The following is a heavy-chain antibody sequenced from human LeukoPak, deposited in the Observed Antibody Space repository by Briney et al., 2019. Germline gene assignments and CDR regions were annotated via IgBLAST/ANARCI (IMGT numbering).Heavy chain of an antibody. D-gene: IGHD6-19*01. J-gene: IGHJ4*02. Sequence: GGSLRPSCAASGFTFSTYSMHWVRQAPGKGLVWLSYISGSGSIIYYAGSVKGRFTISRDNAKNSLYLQMNSLRDEDTAVYYCARGDASGWSYWGQGTLVTVSS. CDR2: ISGSGSII. V-gene: IGHV3-48*02. CDR3: ARGDASGWSY. CDR1: GFTFSTYS.